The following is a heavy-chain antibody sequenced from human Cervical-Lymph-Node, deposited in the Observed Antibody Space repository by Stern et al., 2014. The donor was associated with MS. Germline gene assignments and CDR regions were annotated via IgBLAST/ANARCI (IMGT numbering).Heavy chain of an antibody. V-gene: IGHV4-39*01. J-gene: IGHJ4*02. CDR1: GGSISSSSYY. CDR3: ARHSIAAAGSYYFDY. Sequence: QVQLQQSGPGLVKPSETLSLTCTVSGGSISSSSYYWGWIRQPPGKGLEWIGSIYYSGSTYYNPSLKSRVTISVDTSKNQFSLKRRSGTAADTAVYYCARHSIAAAGSYYFDYWGQGTLVTVSS. D-gene: IGHD6-13*01. CDR2: IYYSGST.